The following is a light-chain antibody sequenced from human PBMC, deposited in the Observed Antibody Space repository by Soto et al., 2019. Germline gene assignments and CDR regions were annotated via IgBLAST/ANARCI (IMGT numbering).Light chain of an antibody. J-gene: IGLJ3*02. Sequence: QTVVTQEPSFSVSLGRTVTLTCGLSSGSVSTTYYPTWYQQTPGQAPRTLIYSTDTRSSGVPDRFSGSILGNKAAPTITGAQADDESDYYCVLYMGRGIWVFGGGTKLTVL. CDR1: SGSVSTTYY. CDR3: VLYMGRGIWV. CDR2: STD. V-gene: IGLV8-61*01.